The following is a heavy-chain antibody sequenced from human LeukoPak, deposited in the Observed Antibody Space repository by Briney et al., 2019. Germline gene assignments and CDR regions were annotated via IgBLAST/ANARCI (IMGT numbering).Heavy chain of an antibody. V-gene: IGHV3-7*04. J-gene: IGHJ4*02. Sequence: GGSLRLSCAASGFTLGSYWMTWVRQARGKGLEWVANIKKDGSEKYYVDSVKGRFTISRDNAENSLYLQMNSLRAEDTAVYYCARNLWFGEKRGLDYWGQGTLVTVSS. CDR1: GFTLGSYW. CDR2: IKKDGSEK. CDR3: ARNLWFGEKRGLDY. D-gene: IGHD3-10*01.